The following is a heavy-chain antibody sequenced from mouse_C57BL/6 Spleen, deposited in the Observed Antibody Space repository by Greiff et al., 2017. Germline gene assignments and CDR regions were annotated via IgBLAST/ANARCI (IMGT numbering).Heavy chain of an antibody. D-gene: IGHD1-1*01. CDR1: GYTFTSYW. CDR3: ARMTTVVATPWYFDV. CDR2: IDPSDSYT. V-gene: IGHV1-59*01. J-gene: IGHJ1*03. Sequence: QVQLQQSGAELVRPGTSVKLSCKASGYTFTSYWMHWVKQRPGQGLEWIGVIDPSDSYTNYNQKFKGKATLTVDTSSSTAYMQLSSLTSEDSAVYYCARMTTVVATPWYFDVWGTGTTVTVSS.